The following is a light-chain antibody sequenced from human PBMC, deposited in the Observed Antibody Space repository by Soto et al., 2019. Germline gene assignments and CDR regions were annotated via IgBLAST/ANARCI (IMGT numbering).Light chain of an antibody. V-gene: IGKV1-8*01. CDR2: AAS. J-gene: IGKJ3*01. CDR3: QESISNLGT. Sequence: AIRMTQSPSSFSASTGDRVTITCRASQGISSYLAWYQQKPGKAPKLLIYAASTLQSGVPSRFSGSGSGTEFTLTINSLQREDFATYYCQESISNLGTFGPGTTVDIK. CDR1: QGISSY.